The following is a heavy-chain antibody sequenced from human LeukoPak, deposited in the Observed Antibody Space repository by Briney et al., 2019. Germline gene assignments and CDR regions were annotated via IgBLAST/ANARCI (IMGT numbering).Heavy chain of an antibody. Sequence: PGGSLRLSCAASGFTFSDHYMSWIRQAPGKGPEWVSYISHTGTTMYYADSVKGRFTLSRDNARNSLYLQMNSLRAEDTAVYYCAKDRAAAADTYMDVWGKGTTVTVSS. D-gene: IGHD6-13*01. V-gene: IGHV3-11*04. CDR1: GFTFSDHY. CDR2: ISHTGTTM. J-gene: IGHJ6*03. CDR3: AKDRAAAADTYMDV.